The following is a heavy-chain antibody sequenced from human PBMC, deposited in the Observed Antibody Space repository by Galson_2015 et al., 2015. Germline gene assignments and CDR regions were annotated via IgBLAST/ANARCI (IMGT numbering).Heavy chain of an antibody. D-gene: IGHD3-10*01. V-gene: IGHV1-18*01. J-gene: IGHJ3*01. Sequence: SVKVSCKASGYTFSKYGISWVRQAPRQGLEWMGWISTYNGNTRYAQKVQGRVTMTRDTSTSTAYMELRNLRSDDTAMYYCGIEGVGTVPGAFDVWGQGTMVTVSS. CDR1: GYTFSKYG. CDR2: ISTYNGNT. CDR3: GIEGVGTVPGAFDV.